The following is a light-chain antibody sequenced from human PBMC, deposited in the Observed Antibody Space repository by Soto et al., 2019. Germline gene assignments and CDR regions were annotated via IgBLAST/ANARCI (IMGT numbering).Light chain of an antibody. CDR3: QRSYSTPRT. CDR2: AAS. V-gene: IGKV1-39*01. J-gene: IGKJ1*01. CDR1: QSISSY. Sequence: IQMTQSPSSLSASVGDRVTITCRTSQSISSYLNWFQQKPGRAPKLLIYAASRLQSGVPSRFSGSGSGTDFTLTISSLQPEDFATYYCQRSYSTPRTFGQGTKVEIK.